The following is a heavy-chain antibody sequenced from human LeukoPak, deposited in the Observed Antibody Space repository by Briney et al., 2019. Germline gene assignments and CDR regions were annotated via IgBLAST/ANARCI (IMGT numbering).Heavy chain of an antibody. V-gene: IGHV4-59*01. J-gene: IGHJ5*02. Sequence: PSETLSPTCTVPGGSISSYYWSWLRQPPGKGLEWIGYIYYSGSTNYNPSLTSRGTISVDTSKNQFSLKLSSVTAADTAVYYCARGGRIGFDPWGQGTLVTVSS. D-gene: IGHD3-16*02. CDR1: GGSISSYY. CDR2: IYYSGST. CDR3: ARGGRIGFDP.